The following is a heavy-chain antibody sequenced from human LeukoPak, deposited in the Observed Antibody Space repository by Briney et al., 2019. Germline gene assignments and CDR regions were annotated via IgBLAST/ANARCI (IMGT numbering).Heavy chain of an antibody. CDR3: AKGAYCSGGSCYRSPFGY. Sequence: GGSLRLSCAASGFAFRNYNMNWVRQAPGKGLEWVSAISGSGGSTYYADSVKGRFTISRDNSKNTLYLQMNSLRAEDTAVYYCAKGAYCSGGSCYRSPFGYWGQGTLVTVSS. J-gene: IGHJ4*02. D-gene: IGHD2-15*01. CDR1: GFAFRNYN. CDR2: ISGSGGST. V-gene: IGHV3-23*01.